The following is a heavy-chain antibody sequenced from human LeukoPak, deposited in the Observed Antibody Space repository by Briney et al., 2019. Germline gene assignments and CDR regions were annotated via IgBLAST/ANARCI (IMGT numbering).Heavy chain of an antibody. D-gene: IGHD4-17*01. CDR1: GYTFTSYY. Sequence: ASVKVSCKASGYTFTSYYMHWVRQAPGQGLEWMGIINPSGGSTSYAQKFQGRVTMTRDMSTSTVYMELSSLRSEDTAVYYCARLGIYGPTYYYYYTDVWGKGTTVTVSS. CDR3: ARLGIYGPTYYYYYTDV. CDR2: INPSGGST. V-gene: IGHV1-46*01. J-gene: IGHJ6*03.